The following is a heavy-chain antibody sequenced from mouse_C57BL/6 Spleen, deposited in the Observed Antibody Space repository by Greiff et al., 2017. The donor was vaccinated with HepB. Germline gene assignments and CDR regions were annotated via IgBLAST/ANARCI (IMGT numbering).Heavy chain of an antibody. J-gene: IGHJ3*01. Sequence: EVKLMESGGGLVQPGGSLKLSCAASGIDFSRYWMSWVRRAPGKGLEWIGEINPDSSTINYAPSLKDKFIISRDNAKNTLYLQMSKVRSEDTALYYCARPPYYSIPAWFAYWGQGTLVTVSA. V-gene: IGHV4-1*01. D-gene: IGHD2-5*01. CDR2: INPDSSTI. CDR1: GIDFSRYW. CDR3: ARPPYYSIPAWFAY.